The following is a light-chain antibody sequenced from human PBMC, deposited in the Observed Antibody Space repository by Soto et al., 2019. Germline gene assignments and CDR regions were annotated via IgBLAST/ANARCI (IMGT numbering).Light chain of an antibody. V-gene: IGKV3-20*01. CDR1: QTIFSRY. CDR3: QQYGSTPTLS. CDR2: GAS. J-gene: IGKJ3*01. Sequence: DIVLTQSPGTMSLSPGERATLSCRTSQTIFSRYLSWYQHKPGQAPRLLFYGASTRATGVPDRFSASGSGTDFTITINKVEPEDFAVYYCQQYGSTPTLSFGPGTKVEFK.